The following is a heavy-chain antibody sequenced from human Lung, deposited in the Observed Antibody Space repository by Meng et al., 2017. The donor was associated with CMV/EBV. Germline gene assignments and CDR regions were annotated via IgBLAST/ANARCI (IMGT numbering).Heavy chain of an antibody. CDR3: AKVTVRFLQWLGYDY. D-gene: IGHD3-3*01. CDR1: GFTFRSCA. Sequence: SGFTFRSCAMSLVRQAPGKGVEWVSGSSGSGASTNYADSVTERFTISSDNSKNTLYLQMNSLRAEDTAVYYCAKVTVRFLQWLGYDYWGQGTLVTVSS. V-gene: IGHV3-23*01. J-gene: IGHJ4*02. CDR2: SSGSGAST.